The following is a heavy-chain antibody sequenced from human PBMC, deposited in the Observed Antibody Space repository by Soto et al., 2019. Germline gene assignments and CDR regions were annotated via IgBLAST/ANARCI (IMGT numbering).Heavy chain of an antibody. CDR2: ISYDGSNK. CDR3: AKETRQGYCSSTSCLEPTEYFQH. D-gene: IGHD2-2*01. V-gene: IGHV3-30*18. CDR1: GFTFSSYG. Sequence: QVQLVESGGGVVQPGRSLRLSCAASGFTFSSYGMHWVRQAPGKGLEWVAVISYDGSNKYYADSVKGRFTISRDNSKNTLYLQMNSLRDEDTAVYYCAKETRQGYCSSTSCLEPTEYFQHWGQGTLVTVSS. J-gene: IGHJ1*01.